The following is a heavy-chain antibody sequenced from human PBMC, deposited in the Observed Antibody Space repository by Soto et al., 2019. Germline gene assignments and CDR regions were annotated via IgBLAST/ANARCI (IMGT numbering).Heavy chain of an antibody. CDR2: INTSGGST. CDR1: GYTFTSYY. Sequence: QVQLVQSGAEVKKPGASVKVSCKASGYTFTSYYMHWVRQAPGQGLEWMGIINTSGGSTSYAQKFQGRVTMTRDTSTSTVYMELSSLRSEDTAVYYCAREMDIVVVPAAVNSYWGQGTLVTVSS. D-gene: IGHD2-2*03. J-gene: IGHJ4*02. V-gene: IGHV1-46*01. CDR3: AREMDIVVVPAAVNSY.